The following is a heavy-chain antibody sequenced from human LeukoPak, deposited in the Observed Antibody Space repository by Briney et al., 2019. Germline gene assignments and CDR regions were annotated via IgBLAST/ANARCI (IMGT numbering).Heavy chain of an antibody. D-gene: IGHD6-13*01. CDR3: ARVVYSSSWYDY. CDR2: IYYSGST. Sequence: SETLSLTCTVSVGSISSGGYYWRWIRKHPGKGLEWIGYIYYSGSTYYNPSPKSRVTISVDTSKNQFSLKLSSVTAADTAVYYCARVVYSSSWYDYWGQGTLVTVSS. CDR1: VGSISSGGYY. J-gene: IGHJ4*02. V-gene: IGHV4-31*03.